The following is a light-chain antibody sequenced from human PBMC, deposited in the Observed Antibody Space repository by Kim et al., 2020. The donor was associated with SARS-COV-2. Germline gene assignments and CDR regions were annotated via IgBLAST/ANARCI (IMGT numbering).Light chain of an antibody. V-gene: IGLV3-19*01. CDR2: GKN. CDR3: NSRDSSGNHLRV. CDR1: SLRSYY. J-gene: IGLJ2*01. Sequence: SSELTQDPAVSVALGQTVRITCQGDSLRSYYASWYQQKPGQAPVLVIYGKNNRPSGIPDRFSGSSSGNTASLTITGPQAEDEADYYCNSRDSSGNHLRVF.